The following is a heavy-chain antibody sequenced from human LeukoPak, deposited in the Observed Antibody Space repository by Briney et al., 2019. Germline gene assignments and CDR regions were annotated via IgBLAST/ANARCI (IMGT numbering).Heavy chain of an antibody. Sequence: QPGGSLRLSCTTSGFTFGDYTMNWVRQAPGKGLEWVSYINSRGSTIYYADSVKGRLTISRDNVKASLYLQMISLRDEDTAVYYCARRLGTTMLDYWGQGTLVTVSS. CDR2: INSRGSTI. D-gene: IGHD1-26*01. J-gene: IGHJ4*02. CDR3: ARRLGTTMLDY. CDR1: GFTFGDYT. V-gene: IGHV3-48*02.